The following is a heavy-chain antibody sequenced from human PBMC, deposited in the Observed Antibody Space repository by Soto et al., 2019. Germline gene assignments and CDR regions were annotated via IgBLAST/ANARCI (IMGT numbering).Heavy chain of an antibody. V-gene: IGHV3-23*01. CDR2: ISGSGGST. CDR1: GFTFTTYA. Sequence: EVPLLESGGGLVQPGGSLRLSCAASGFTFTTYAMSWVRQAPGKGLEWVSAISGSGGSTYYADSVKGRFTISRDNSMNPRYLQMNSLRAENTAVYYCAKEAGEMATTSGHFDHWGQGTLVTVSS. CDR3: AKEAGEMATTSGHFDH. J-gene: IGHJ4*02. D-gene: IGHD1-1*01.